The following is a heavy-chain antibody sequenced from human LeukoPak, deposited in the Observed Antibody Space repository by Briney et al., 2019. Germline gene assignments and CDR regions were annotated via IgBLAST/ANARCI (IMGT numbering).Heavy chain of an antibody. CDR3: ALSSGYYGDAFDI. Sequence: SETLSLTCAVYGGSFSGYYWSWIRQPPGKGLEWIGEINHSGGTNYNPSLKSRVTISVDTSKNQFSLKLSSVTAADTAVYYCALSSGYYGDAFDIWGQGTMVTVSS. CDR1: GGSFSGYY. CDR2: INHSGGT. V-gene: IGHV4-34*01. J-gene: IGHJ3*02. D-gene: IGHD3-22*01.